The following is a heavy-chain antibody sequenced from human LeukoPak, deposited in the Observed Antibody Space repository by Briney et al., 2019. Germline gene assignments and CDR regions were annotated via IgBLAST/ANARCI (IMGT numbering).Heavy chain of an antibody. CDR3: ARVGPWIEARLYFDY. D-gene: IGHD6-6*01. J-gene: IGHJ4*02. CDR2: ITGRGSTI. CDR1: GFTFSDYF. Sequence: AGGSLRLSFAASGFTFSDYFMSWLRQAPGKGLEWVSYITGRGSTIYYADSVKGRFTISRDNAKNSLFLQMNSLRDEDTAVYYCARVGPWIEARLYFDYWGQGTLVTVSS. V-gene: IGHV3-11*04.